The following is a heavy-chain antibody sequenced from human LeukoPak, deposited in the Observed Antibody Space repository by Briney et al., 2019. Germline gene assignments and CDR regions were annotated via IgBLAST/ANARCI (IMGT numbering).Heavy chain of an antibody. D-gene: IGHD3-3*01. J-gene: IGHJ6*03. V-gene: IGHV1-69*05. CDR3: ARNRPYYDFWSGSADSSYYYMDV. Sequence: SVKVSYKASGGTFSSYAISWVRQAPGHGLEWMGGIIPIFGTANYAQKFQGRVTITTDESTSTAYMELSGLRSEDTAVYYCARNRPYYDFWSGSADSSYYYMDVWGKGTTVTVSS. CDR2: IIPIFGTA. CDR1: GGTFSSYA.